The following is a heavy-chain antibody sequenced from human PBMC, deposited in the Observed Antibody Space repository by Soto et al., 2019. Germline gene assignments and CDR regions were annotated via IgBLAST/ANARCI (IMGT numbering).Heavy chain of an antibody. Sequence: QVQVQESGPGLVKPSQTLSLTCTVSGGSISSGGYYWSWIRQHPGKGLEWIGYIYYNGNTYYNPSLKSRVTISVDTARNQFSLRLSSVTAADTAVYFCSSGLDRDSNGYPGYWGQGTLVTVSS. CDR3: SSGLDRDSNGYPGY. D-gene: IGHD6-19*01. CDR1: GGSISSGGYY. CDR2: IYYNGNT. V-gene: IGHV4-31*03. J-gene: IGHJ4*02.